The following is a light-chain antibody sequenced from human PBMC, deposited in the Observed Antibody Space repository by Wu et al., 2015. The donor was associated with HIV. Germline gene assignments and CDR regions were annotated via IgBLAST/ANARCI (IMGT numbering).Light chain of an antibody. CDR1: QSVSSRS. V-gene: IGKV3-20*01. CDR2: GAS. Sequence: EIVLTQSPATLSLSPGERATLSCRASQSVSSRSVAWYQQKPGQAPRLLIYGASSRATGIPDRFSGSGSGTDFTLAISRLEPEDLAVFYCQQYGGSPPTFGQGTKVEIK. J-gene: IGKJ1*01. CDR3: QQYGGSPPT.